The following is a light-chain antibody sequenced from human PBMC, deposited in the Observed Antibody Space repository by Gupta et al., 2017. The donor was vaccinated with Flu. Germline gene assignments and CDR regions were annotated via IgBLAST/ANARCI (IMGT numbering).Light chain of an antibody. J-gene: IGKJ4*01. V-gene: IGKV1-39*01. CDR2: AAS. CDR3: QQSYNTLALT. CDR1: RSISTY. Sequence: SSLSASVGDRVTITCRASRSISTYLNWYRQKPGKAPELLIYAASSLQSGVPSRFSGSGSGADFTLTISSRQPEDFATYYCQQSYNTLALTFGGGTKVEIK.